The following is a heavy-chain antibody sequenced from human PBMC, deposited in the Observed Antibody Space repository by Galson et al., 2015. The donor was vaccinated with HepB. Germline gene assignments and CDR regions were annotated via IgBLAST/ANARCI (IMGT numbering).Heavy chain of an antibody. CDR1: GYTFTGYY. J-gene: IGHJ6*03. Sequence: SVKVSCKASGYTFTGYYMHWVRQAPGQGLEWMGWINPNSGGTNYAQKFQGRVTMTRDTSISTAYMELSRLRSDDTAVYYCARDQGSSSWTSYYYYMDVWGKGTTVTVSS. CDR3: ARDQGSSSWTSYYYYMDV. D-gene: IGHD6-13*01. V-gene: IGHV1-2*02. CDR2: INPNSGGT.